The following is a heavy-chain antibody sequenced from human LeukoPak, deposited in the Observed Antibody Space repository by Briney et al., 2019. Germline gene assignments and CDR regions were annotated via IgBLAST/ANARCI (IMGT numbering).Heavy chain of an antibody. Sequence: ASVKVSCKASGYTFTSCYMHWVRQAPGQGLEWMGIINPSGGNTSYAQKFQGRVSMTRDMSTSTVYMELSSLRSEDTAVYYCARAVEMATIAWFDPWGQGTLVTVSS. V-gene: IGHV1-46*01. CDR2: INPSGGNT. D-gene: IGHD5-24*01. CDR1: GYTFTSCY. J-gene: IGHJ5*02. CDR3: ARAVEMATIAWFDP.